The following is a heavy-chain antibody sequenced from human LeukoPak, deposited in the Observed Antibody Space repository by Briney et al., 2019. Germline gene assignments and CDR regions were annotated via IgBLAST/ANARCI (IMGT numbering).Heavy chain of an antibody. Sequence: PGGSLRLSCAASGFTFCNYGRHWVRQAPGKGRDWVAGIWYDGSKEYYADSVKGRFTIPRDNSKNTMTLQLDNVIAEDTAVYYEANLCTWEPPDYWGQGTLVTVSS. CDR3: ANLCTWEPPDY. D-gene: IGHD1-14*01. J-gene: IGHJ4*02. CDR1: GFTFCNYG. V-gene: IGHV3-30*02. CDR2: IWYDGSKE.